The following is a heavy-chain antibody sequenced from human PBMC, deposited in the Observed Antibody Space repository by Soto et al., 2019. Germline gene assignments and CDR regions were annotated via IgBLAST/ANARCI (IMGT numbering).Heavy chain of an antibody. Sequence: QVQLQESGPGLVKPSQTLSLTCTVSGGSISSGGYYWSWIRQHPGKGLEWIGYIDYSGSNHYNPSLKSRVTRSVDTSNNQFSLKLSSVTAADTAVYYCAISREMHDAFDIWGQGTMVTVSS. CDR2: IDYSGSN. CDR1: GGSISSGGYY. V-gene: IGHV4-31*03. CDR3: AISREMHDAFDI. J-gene: IGHJ3*02.